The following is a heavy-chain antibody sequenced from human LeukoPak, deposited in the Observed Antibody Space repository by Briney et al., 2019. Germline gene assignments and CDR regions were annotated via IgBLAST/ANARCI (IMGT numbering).Heavy chain of an antibody. V-gene: IGHV4-61*02. CDR3: ARLLYYYDSSGYLSDAFDI. CDR1: GGSISSARYY. CDR2: IYTSGST. D-gene: IGHD3-22*01. Sequence: SETLSLTCTVSGGSISSARYYWSWIRQPAGKGLEWIGRIYTSGSTDYNPSLKSRVTISLDTSKNQFSLKLNSVSAADTAVYYCARLLYYYDSSGYLSDAFDIWGQGTLVTVSS. J-gene: IGHJ4*02.